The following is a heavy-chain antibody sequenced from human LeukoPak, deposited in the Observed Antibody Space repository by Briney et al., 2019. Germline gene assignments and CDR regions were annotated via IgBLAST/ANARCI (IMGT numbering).Heavy chain of an antibody. D-gene: IGHD1-7*01. Sequence: PSQTLSLTCDVSGGSISSGTHYWTWVRQPVGKGLEWLGRIFTSGSPTYNSSLQSRLTISLDKSKNQFSLRLSSVTAADTAVYYCARRWNYKDAFDIWGQGTMVTVSS. CDR2: IFTSGSP. V-gene: IGHV4-61*02. J-gene: IGHJ3*02. CDR3: ARRWNYKDAFDI. CDR1: GGSISSGTHY.